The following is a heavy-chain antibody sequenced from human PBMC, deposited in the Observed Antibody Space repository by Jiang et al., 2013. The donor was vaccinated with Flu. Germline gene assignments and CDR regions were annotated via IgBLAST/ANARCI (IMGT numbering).Heavy chain of an antibody. CDR2: ISAYNGNT. D-gene: IGHD3-10*01. CDR1: GYTFTSYG. CDR3: ARFVRGYYGSGSGYYFDY. V-gene: IGHV1-18*01. Sequence: SGYTFTSYGISWVRQAPGQGLEWMGWISAYNGNTNYAQKLQGRVTMTTDTSTSTAYMELRSLRSDDTAVYYCARFVRGYYGSGSGYYFDYWGQGTLVTVSS. J-gene: IGHJ4*02.